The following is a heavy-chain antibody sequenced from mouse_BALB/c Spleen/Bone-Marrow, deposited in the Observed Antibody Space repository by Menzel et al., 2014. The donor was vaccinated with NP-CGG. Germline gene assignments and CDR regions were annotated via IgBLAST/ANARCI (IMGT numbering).Heavy chain of an antibody. J-gene: IGHJ3*01. V-gene: IGHV14-3*02. CDR3: XRXXFXY. CDR1: GFNIKDTY. Sequence: EVKLQESGAELVKPGASVKLSCTASGFNIKDTYMHWVNQRPEQGLEWIGKVDPANGNTKYDPKFQGKATITADTSSNTAYLQLSSLTSXDTAVXXXXRXXFXYXGQGTLVTVSA. CDR2: VDPANGNT.